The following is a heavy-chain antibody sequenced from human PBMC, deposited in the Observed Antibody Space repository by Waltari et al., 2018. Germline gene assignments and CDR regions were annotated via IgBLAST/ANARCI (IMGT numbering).Heavy chain of an antibody. Sequence: QVQLVQSGAEVKKPGSSVKVSCKASGGTFSRYTIRWVRQAPGQGLEWMGRIIPILGIANYAQKFQGRVTITADKSTSTAYMELSSLRSEDTAVYYCARGDYGDYGDAFDIWGQGTMVTVSS. CDR2: IIPILGIA. CDR3: ARGDYGDYGDAFDI. J-gene: IGHJ3*02. CDR1: GGTFSRYT. D-gene: IGHD4-17*01. V-gene: IGHV1-69*02.